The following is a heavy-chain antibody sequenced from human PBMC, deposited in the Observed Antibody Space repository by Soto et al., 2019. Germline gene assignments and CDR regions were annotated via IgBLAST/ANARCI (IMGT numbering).Heavy chain of an antibody. CDR1: GYTFTSYA. CDR3: ARHHWTYYYYYNMDV. D-gene: IGHD1-1*01. Sequence: QVQLVQSGAEVKKPGASVKDSCKASGYTFTSYAMHWVRQAPGQRLEWMGWINAGNGNTKYSQKFQGRVTITSDTSACTAYMELSSPRSEDTALYYCARHHWTYYYYYNMDVWGQGTTVTVSS. J-gene: IGHJ6*03. V-gene: IGHV1-3*01. CDR2: INAGNGNT.